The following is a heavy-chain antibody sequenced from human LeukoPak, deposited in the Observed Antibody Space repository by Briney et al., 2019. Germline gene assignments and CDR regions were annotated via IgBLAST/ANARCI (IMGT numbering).Heavy chain of an antibody. J-gene: IGHJ4*02. CDR2: ISSSGSTI. CDR3: ARGAHYYDSSGYVY. V-gene: IGHV3-11*01. D-gene: IGHD3-22*01. CDR1: GFTFSYYY. Sequence: PGGSLRLSCAASGFTFSYYYMSWIRQAPGKGLELVSYISSSGSTIYYSDSVKGRFTISRDNAKNSLYLQMNSLGGEDTAVYYCARGAHYYDSSGYVYWGQGTLVTVSS.